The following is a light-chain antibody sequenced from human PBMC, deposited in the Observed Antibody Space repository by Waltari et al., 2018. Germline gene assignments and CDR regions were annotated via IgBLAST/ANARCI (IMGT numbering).Light chain of an antibody. CDR2: GAS. Sequence: EIVLTQSPGTLSSSPGERATLSCRASQSVSSSYLAWYQQKPGQAPRPLIYGASSRATGITDRFSGSGSGTDFTLTISRLEPEDFAVYYCQQYGRSPRTFGQGTTVEIK. J-gene: IGKJ1*01. CDR3: QQYGRSPRT. CDR1: QSVSSSY. V-gene: IGKV3-20*01.